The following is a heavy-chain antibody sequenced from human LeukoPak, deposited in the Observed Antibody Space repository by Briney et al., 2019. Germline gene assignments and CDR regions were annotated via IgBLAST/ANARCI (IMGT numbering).Heavy chain of an antibody. V-gene: IGHV3-7*03. Sequence: PGGSLRLSCAVSGLTFSSSWMDWVRQAPGKGLEWVASINPDGNKKYSADSVKGRFTISRDNAENSLYLQMNSLRAEDTAVYYCAKDETYCGGDCYSLDYFDYWGQGTLVTVSS. CDR2: INPDGNKK. CDR1: GLTFSSSW. D-gene: IGHD2-21*02. J-gene: IGHJ4*02. CDR3: AKDETYCGGDCYSLDYFDY.